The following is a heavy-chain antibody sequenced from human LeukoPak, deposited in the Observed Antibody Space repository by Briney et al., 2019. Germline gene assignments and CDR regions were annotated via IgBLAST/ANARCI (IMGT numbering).Heavy chain of an antibody. V-gene: IGHV3-7*01. Sequence: SGGSPRLSCAASGFTFSSYWMSWVRQAPGKGLEWVANIKQDGSEKYYVDSVKGRFTISRDNAKNSLYLQMNSLRAEDTAVYYCASRYYGDYVDYWGQGTLVTVSS. J-gene: IGHJ4*02. D-gene: IGHD4-17*01. CDR2: IKQDGSEK. CDR3: ASRYYGDYVDY. CDR1: GFTFSSYW.